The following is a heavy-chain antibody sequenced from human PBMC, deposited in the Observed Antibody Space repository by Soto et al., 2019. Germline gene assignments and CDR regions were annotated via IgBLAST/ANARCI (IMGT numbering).Heavy chain of an antibody. V-gene: IGHV4-4*02. Sequence: TLSLTCAVSGVSISSSNWWSWVRQPPGKGLEWIGEIYHSGSTNYNPSLKSRVTISVDKSKNQFSLKLSSVTAADTAVYYCARARIAAARVTFDYWGQGTLVTVSS. J-gene: IGHJ4*02. CDR3: ARARIAAARVTFDY. CDR2: IYHSGST. CDR1: GVSISSSNW. D-gene: IGHD6-13*01.